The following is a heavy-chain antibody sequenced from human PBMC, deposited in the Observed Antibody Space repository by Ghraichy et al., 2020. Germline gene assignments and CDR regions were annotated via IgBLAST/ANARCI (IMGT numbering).Heavy chain of an antibody. Sequence: SCAASGFTFSTYGMHWVRQAPGKGLEWVAVISYDGSTKYYADSVKGRFTISRDNSKNTLYLQMNSLRAEDTAVYYCAKRYYDSGAYYDDAFDIWGQGTMVTVSS. D-gene: IGHD3-22*01. CDR1: GFTFSTYG. CDR2: ISYDGSTK. CDR3: AKRYYDSGAYYDDAFDI. J-gene: IGHJ3*02. V-gene: IGHV3-30*18.